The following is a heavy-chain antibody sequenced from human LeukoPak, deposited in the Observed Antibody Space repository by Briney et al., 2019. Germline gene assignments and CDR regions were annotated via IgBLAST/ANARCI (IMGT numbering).Heavy chain of an antibody. CDR3: ARVPAAAGRANYYYYGLDV. J-gene: IGHJ6*02. Sequence: GGSLRLSCAASGFTFSSYGMHWVRQAPGKGLEWVAVIWYDGSNKYYADSVKGRFTISRDNSKNTLYLQMNSLRAEDTAVYYRARVPAAAGRANYYYYGLDVWGQGTTVTVSS. CDR1: GFTFSSYG. D-gene: IGHD6-13*01. V-gene: IGHV3-33*01. CDR2: IWYDGSNK.